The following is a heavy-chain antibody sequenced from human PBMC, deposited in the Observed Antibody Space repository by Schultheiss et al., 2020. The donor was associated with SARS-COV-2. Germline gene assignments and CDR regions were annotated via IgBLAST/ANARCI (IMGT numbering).Heavy chain of an antibody. D-gene: IGHD6-13*01. CDR3: ARITEYSSSWYGAFDI. Sequence: GGSLRLSCAASGFTFSNAWMSWVRQAPGKGLEWVGRIKSKTDGGTTDYAAPVKGRFTISRDDSKNTLYLQMNSLRAEDTAVYYCARITEYSSSWYGAFDIWGQGTMVT. V-gene: IGHV3-15*01. J-gene: IGHJ3*02. CDR1: GFTFSNAW. CDR2: IKSKTDGGTT.